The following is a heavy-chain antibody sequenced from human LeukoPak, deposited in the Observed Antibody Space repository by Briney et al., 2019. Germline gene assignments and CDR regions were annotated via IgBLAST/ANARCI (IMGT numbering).Heavy chain of an antibody. V-gene: IGHV3-7*03. CDR1: GFTFSSYW. J-gene: IGHJ4*02. D-gene: IGHD2-2*01. CDR2: IKQDGSEK. CDR3: ARVIVVVPAATFDY. Sequence: PGGSLRLSCAASGFTFSSYWMSWVRQAPGKGLEWVANIKQDGSEKYYVDSVKGRFTISRDNAKNSLYLQMNSLRAEDTAVYYCARVIVVVPAATFDYWGQGTLVTVSS.